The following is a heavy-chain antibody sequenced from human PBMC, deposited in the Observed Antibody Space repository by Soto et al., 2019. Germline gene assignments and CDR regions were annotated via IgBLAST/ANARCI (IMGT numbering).Heavy chain of an antibody. CDR1: GNSVSSYSAA. CDR3: VRDRYSSSGWFDP. CDR2: TYYRSRFFS. J-gene: IGHJ5*02. D-gene: IGHD3-10*01. Sequence: SQTLSLTCAISGNSVSSYSAAWNWIRQSPAGGLEWLGRTYYRSRFFSDYAESVKSRIIINPDTSKNQFSLQLKSVTPEDTAVYYCVRDRYSSSGWFDPWGQGTPVTVSS. V-gene: IGHV6-1*01.